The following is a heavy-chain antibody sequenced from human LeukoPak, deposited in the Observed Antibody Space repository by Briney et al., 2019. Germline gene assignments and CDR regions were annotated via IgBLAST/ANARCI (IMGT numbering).Heavy chain of an antibody. CDR1: GFTFSAYA. V-gene: IGHV3-23*01. CDR3: ARGFLGGTDQYFDS. D-gene: IGHD6-19*01. J-gene: IGHJ4*02. CDR2: IGGGGPTT. Sequence: GGSLRLSCAASGFTFSAYAMNWVRQAPAKGLEWVSTIGGGGPTTDYADSVKDRFTISRDNSKNTLYLQMNSLRAEDTAVDFCARGFLGGTDQYFDSWGQGTLVTVSS.